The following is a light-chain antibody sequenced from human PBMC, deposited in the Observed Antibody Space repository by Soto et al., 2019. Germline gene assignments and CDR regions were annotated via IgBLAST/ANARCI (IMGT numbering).Light chain of an antibody. CDR2: EVT. CDR1: SSHVGSYDF. V-gene: IGLV2-23*02. CDR3: CADAGSSRYV. Sequence: QAVRTQPGSVSGSPGQSITISCTRSSSHVGSYDFVSWYQQHPGKAPKVLIYEVTKRPSGVSDRFSGSKSGNTASLTISGLQADDEADYYCCADAGSSRYVFGTGTKVTVL. J-gene: IGLJ1*01.